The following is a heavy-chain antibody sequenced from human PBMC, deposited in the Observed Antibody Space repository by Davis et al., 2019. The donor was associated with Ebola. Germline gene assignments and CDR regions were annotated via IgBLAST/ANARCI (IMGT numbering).Heavy chain of an antibody. D-gene: IGHD1-26*01. V-gene: IGHV3-33*01. CDR3: ARDVGYGWFDP. CDR2: IWYDGSNK. J-gene: IGHJ5*02. CDR1: GFTFSSYG. Sequence: GGSLRLSCAASGFTFSSYGMHWVRQAPGKGLEWVAVIWYDGSNKYYADSVKGRFTISRDNSKNTLYLQMNSLRAEDTAVYYCARDVGYGWFDPWGQGTLVTVSS.